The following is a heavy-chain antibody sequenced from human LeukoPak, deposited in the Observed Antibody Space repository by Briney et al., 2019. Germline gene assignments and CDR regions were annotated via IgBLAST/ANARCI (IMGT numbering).Heavy chain of an antibody. Sequence: ASVKVSCKASGYTFTGYYMHWVRQAPGQGLEWMGWISAYNGNTNYAQRLQGRVTMTTDTSTSTAYMELRSLRSDDTAVYYCARSIAVAGPIGYWGQGTLVTVSS. J-gene: IGHJ4*02. CDR3: ARSIAVAGPIGY. CDR1: GYTFTGYY. CDR2: ISAYNGNT. V-gene: IGHV1-18*04. D-gene: IGHD6-19*01.